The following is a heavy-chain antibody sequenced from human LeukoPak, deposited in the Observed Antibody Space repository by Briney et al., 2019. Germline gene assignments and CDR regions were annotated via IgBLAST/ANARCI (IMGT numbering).Heavy chain of an antibody. Sequence: PGGSLRLSCAASGFTFSSYWMQWVRQAPGKGLVWVSRIDGDGSSTNYADSVKGRFTISRDNAKNTLYLQMNSLRAEDTAVYYCARGRNDAFDIWGQGTMVTVSS. CDR1: GFTFSSYW. CDR3: ARGRNDAFDI. CDR2: IDGDGSST. V-gene: IGHV3-74*01. D-gene: IGHD5-24*01. J-gene: IGHJ3*02.